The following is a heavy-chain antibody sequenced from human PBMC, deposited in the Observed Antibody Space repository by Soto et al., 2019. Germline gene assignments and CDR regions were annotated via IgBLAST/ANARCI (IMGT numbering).Heavy chain of an antibody. D-gene: IGHD7-27*01. CDR3: TRGGANTCRFYP. Sequence: EVQLVESGGGLVQPGNSLQLSCAASGFIFSDSVIHWVRQAPGKGLEWVGRIRRKVNSYATAYTASVNGRFAISRDDSRDTAYLQMNSLQGEDTALYYCTRGGANTCRFYPWGQGTLVIVSS. CDR1: GFIFSDSV. CDR2: IRRKVNSYAT. J-gene: IGHJ5*02. V-gene: IGHV3-73*01.